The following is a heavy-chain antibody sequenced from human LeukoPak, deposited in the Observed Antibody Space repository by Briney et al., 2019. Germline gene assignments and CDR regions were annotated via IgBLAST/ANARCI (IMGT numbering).Heavy chain of an antibody. D-gene: IGHD4-23*01. Sequence: PGGSLRLSCAASGFTFSGSAMHWVRQASGEGLEWVGRIRSKVNNYATAYAASVKGRFTISRDDSKNTAYLQMNSLETEDTAVYHCTSAAGLRWYSWGQGTLVTVSS. CDR2: IRSKVNNYAT. CDR1: GFTFSGSA. J-gene: IGHJ5*02. V-gene: IGHV3-73*01. CDR3: TSAAGLRWYS.